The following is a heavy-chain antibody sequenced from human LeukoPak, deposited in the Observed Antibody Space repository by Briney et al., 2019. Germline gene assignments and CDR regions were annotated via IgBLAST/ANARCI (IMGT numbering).Heavy chain of an antibody. J-gene: IGHJ5*02. CDR1: GYSFTSYW. CDR3: ARQYSSGWYGDWFDP. D-gene: IGHD6-19*01. CDR2: IYPGDSDT. V-gene: IGHV5-51*01. Sequence: GESLKISFKGSGYSFTSYWIGWVRPMPGKGLEWMGIIYPGDSDTRYSPSFQGQVTISADKSISTAYLQWSSLKASDTAMYYCARQYSSGWYGDWFDPWGQGTLVTVSS.